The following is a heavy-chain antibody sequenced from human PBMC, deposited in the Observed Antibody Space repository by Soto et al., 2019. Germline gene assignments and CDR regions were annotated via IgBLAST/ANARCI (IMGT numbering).Heavy chain of an antibody. D-gene: IGHD6-6*01. CDR3: ERDRHIAARTVGGFDP. Sequence: QVQLQESGPGLVKPSETLSLTCTVSGGSISSYYWSWIRQPPGKGLEWIGYIYYSGSTNSNPSLKSRVTISVDTSNNQFSMRLSSVTAADTAVYYCERDRHIAARTVGGFDPWGQGTLVTVSS. J-gene: IGHJ5*02. V-gene: IGHV4-59*01. CDR2: IYYSGST. CDR1: GGSISSYY.